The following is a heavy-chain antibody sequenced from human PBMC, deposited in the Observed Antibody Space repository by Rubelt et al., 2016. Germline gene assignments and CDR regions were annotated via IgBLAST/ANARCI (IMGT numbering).Heavy chain of an antibody. CDR3: ARDVLLWFGELSYAFDI. J-gene: IGHJ3*02. Sequence: RLSCAASGFTFSSYWMSWVRQAPGKGLEWVANIKQDGSEKYYVDSVKGRFTISRDNAKNSLYLQMNSLRAEDTAVYYCARDVLLWFGELSYAFDIWGQGTMVTVSS. D-gene: IGHD3-10*01. CDR2: IKQDGSEK. CDR1: GFTFSSYW. V-gene: IGHV3-7*01.